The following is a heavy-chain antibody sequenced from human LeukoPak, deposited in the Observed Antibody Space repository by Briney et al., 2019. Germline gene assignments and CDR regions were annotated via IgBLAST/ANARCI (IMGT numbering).Heavy chain of an antibody. D-gene: IGHD2-2*01. CDR3: ARGAVPVFYYYMDV. J-gene: IGHJ6*03. Sequence: GGSLRLSCAVSGFTFSSYGMHWVRQAPGKWLEWVAFIRYDGSNKYYADSVKGRFTISRDNSKNTLYLQMNSLRAEDTAVYYCARGAVPVFYYYMDVWGKGTTVTVSS. CDR2: IRYDGSNK. V-gene: IGHV3-30*02. CDR1: GFTFSSYG.